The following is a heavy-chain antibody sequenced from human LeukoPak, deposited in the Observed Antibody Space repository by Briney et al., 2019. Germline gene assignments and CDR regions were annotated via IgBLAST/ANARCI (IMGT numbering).Heavy chain of an antibody. CDR3: ARDTSIPMTGTHSY. CDR1: GFTFSSYS. J-gene: IGHJ4*02. V-gene: IGHV3-66*01. D-gene: IGHD1-1*01. CDR2: IYSGGSI. Sequence: GGSLRLSCAASGFTFSSYSMNWVRQAPGKGLEWVAVIYSGGSIYYADSVKGRFTISRDNSRNTLYLQMNSLRAEDTAVYYCARDTSIPMTGTHSYWGQGTLVTVSS.